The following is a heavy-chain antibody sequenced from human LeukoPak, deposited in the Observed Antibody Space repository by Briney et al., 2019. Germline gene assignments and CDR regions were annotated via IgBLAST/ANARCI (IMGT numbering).Heavy chain of an antibody. Sequence: GGSLRLSCAASGFTFSSYGMHWVRQAPGKGLEWVAVISYDGSNKYYADSVKGRFTISRDNSKNSLYLQMNSLRAEDTAVYYCARVLWFGELYGAFDIWGQGTMVTVSS. CDR3: ARVLWFGELYGAFDI. CDR2: ISYDGSNK. J-gene: IGHJ3*02. D-gene: IGHD3-10*01. CDR1: GFTFSSYG. V-gene: IGHV3-30*03.